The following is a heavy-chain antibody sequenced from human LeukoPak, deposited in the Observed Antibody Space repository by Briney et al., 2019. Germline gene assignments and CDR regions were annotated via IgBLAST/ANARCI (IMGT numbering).Heavy chain of an antibody. Sequence: SETLSLTCTVSGGSISRYYWSWIRQPPGKGLEWISPIHYSGSTKYNPSLRSRVTISLDTSNNQFSLKLNSVTDADTAVYYCARGKYSSGWSDSFDIWGQGTMVTVSS. J-gene: IGHJ3*02. CDR1: GGSISRYY. V-gene: IGHV4-59*12. D-gene: IGHD6-19*01. CDR3: ARGKYSSGWSDSFDI. CDR2: IHYSGST.